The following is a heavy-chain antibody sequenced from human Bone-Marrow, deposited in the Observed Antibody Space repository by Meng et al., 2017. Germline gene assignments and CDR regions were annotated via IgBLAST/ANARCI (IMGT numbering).Heavy chain of an antibody. J-gene: IGHJ3*02. Sequence: SETLSLTCTVSGGSISSYYWSWIRQPPGKGLEWIGYIYHTGSTNYNPSLKSRVTISVDTSKNQFSLKLSSVTAADTAVYYCAREQWRYSYGTGAFDIWGQGTMVTVSS. CDR1: GGSISSYY. CDR3: AREQWRYSYGTGAFDI. D-gene: IGHD5-18*01. CDR2: IYHTGST. V-gene: IGHV4-59*12.